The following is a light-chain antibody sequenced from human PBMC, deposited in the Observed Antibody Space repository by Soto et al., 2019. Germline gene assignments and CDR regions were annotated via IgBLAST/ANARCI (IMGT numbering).Light chain of an antibody. CDR1: QSVNSSY. CDR2: GAS. J-gene: IGKJ2*01. CDR3: QLYGSSPLYT. V-gene: IGKV3-20*01. Sequence: EIVLTQSPGTLSLSPGERATLSCMASQSVNSSYLSWYQQKPGQAPRLLIYGASSRATGIPDRFSGSGSGTDFTLTISRLEPEDFAVYYCQLYGSSPLYTFGQGTELEIK.